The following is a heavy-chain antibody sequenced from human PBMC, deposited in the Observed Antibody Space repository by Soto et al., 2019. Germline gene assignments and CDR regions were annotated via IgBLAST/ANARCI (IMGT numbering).Heavy chain of an antibody. CDR3: ARYSYSSGPQDS. D-gene: IGHD6-19*01. CDR1: GFSFSSHW. V-gene: IGHV3-7*03. CDR2: IKQDGNDK. Sequence: PXVSLRLSCVASGFSFSSHWMSWVRQAPGKGLEWVANIKQDGNDKHYVDSVKGRFTISRDNAKSSLYLQMNSLRAEDTAVYYCARYSYSSGPQDSWGQGTLVTVSS. J-gene: IGHJ4*02.